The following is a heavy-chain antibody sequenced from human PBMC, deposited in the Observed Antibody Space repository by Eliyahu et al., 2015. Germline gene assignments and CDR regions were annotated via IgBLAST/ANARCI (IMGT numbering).Heavy chain of an antibody. CDR2: ISSSSSYI. J-gene: IGHJ4*02. V-gene: IGHV3-21*01. CDR1: GFXFSSYS. D-gene: IGHD6-19*01. Sequence: VQLVESGGGLVKPGGSLRLSCXASGFXFSSYSMNWVRQAPGKGLEWVSSISSSSSYIYYADSVKGRFTISRDNAKNSLYLQMNSLRAEDTAVYYCARDGAAVADPVRHDYWGQGTLVTVSS. CDR3: ARDGAAVADPVRHDY.